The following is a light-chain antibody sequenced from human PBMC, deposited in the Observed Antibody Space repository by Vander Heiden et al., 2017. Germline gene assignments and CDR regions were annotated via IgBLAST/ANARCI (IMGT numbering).Light chain of an antibody. CDR3: QSYDSSLSGSV. Sequence: QAVLAQPPSGCRATGKRVTISCTGSSSNIGAGYDVHWYQQLPGTAPKLLIYGNSNRPSGVPDRFSGSKSGTSASLAITGLQAEDEADYDCQSYDSSLSGSVFGGGTKLTVL. CDR1: SSNIGAGYD. V-gene: IGLV1-40*01. CDR2: GNS. J-gene: IGLJ2*01.